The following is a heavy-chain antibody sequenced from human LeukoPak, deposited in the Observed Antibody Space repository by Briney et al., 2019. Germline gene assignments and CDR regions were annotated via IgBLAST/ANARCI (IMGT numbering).Heavy chain of an antibody. CDR2: ISSSSSYI. J-gene: IGHJ6*02. CDR1: GGSFSGYY. V-gene: IGHV3-21*01. Sequence: ETLSLTCAVYGGSFSGYYWSWIRQPPGKGLEWVSSISSSSSYIYYADSVKGRFTISRDNAKNSLYLQMNSLRAEDTAVYYCARVIEGIAAGMDVWGQGTTVTVSS. CDR3: ARVIEGIAAGMDV. D-gene: IGHD6-13*01.